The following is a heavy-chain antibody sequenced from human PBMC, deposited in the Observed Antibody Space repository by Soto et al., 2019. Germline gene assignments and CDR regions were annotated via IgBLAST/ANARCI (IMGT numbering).Heavy chain of an antibody. CDR2: MNPNSGNT. CDR3: ARSRIAVAGIFDY. Sequence: ASVKVSRKASGYTFTSYDINWVRQATGQGLEWMGWMNPNSGNTGYAQKFQGRVTMTRNTSISTAYMELSSLRSEDTAVYYCARSRIAVAGIFDYWGQGTLVTVSS. CDR1: GYTFTSYD. J-gene: IGHJ4*02. V-gene: IGHV1-8*01. D-gene: IGHD6-19*01.